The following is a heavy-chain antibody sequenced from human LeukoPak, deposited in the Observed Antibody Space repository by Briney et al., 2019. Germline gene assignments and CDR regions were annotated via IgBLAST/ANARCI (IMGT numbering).Heavy chain of an antibody. CDR1: GITFSSYM. D-gene: IGHD5-18*01. CDR3: ARDELEGDTAMIPFDY. V-gene: IGHV3-21*04. Sequence: TGGSLRLSCAASGITFSSYMMNWVRQAPGEGLEWVSSISSSSSYIYYADSVKGRFTISRGNAKNSLYLQMNSLRAEDTAVYYCARDELEGDTAMIPFDYWGQGTLVTVSS. J-gene: IGHJ4*02. CDR2: ISSSSSYI.